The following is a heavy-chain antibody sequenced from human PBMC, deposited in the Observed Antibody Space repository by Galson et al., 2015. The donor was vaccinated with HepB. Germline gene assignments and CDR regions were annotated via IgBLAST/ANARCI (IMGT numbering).Heavy chain of an antibody. CDR2: ISYDGSFR. D-gene: IGHD1-1*01. Sequence: SLRLSCASSGFSFSNYAIHWVRQAPGKGLEWMAVISYDGSFRYYSDSVKGRFPVSRDPSRRILYLQMNSLGVDDTAVYYCAKGDPWRNGTLINRSLGFDPWGQGTRVIVSS. CDR1: GFSFSNYA. V-gene: IGHV3-30*18. J-gene: IGHJ5*02. CDR3: AKGDPWRNGTLINRSLGFDP.